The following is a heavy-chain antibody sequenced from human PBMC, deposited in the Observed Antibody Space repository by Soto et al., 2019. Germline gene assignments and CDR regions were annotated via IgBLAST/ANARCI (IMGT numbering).Heavy chain of an antibody. Sequence: GGSLRLSCAGSGFTFSNYYIHWVRQAPGKGLEWVSSIRSGRDTFYADSVKGRFSISRDDATSSVSLQMNSLRGEDTAVYFCAREEPAGPLAYGLGVWGEGTTVTV. CDR2: IRSGRDT. CDR1: GFTFSNYY. V-gene: IGHV3-21*01. CDR3: AREEPAGPLAYGLGV. J-gene: IGHJ6*02.